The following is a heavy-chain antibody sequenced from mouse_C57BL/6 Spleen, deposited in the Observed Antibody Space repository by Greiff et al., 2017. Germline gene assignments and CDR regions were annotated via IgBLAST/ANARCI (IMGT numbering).Heavy chain of an antibody. J-gene: IGHJ2*01. CDR2: IDPSDSYT. V-gene: IGHV1-69*01. Sequence: QVQLQQPGAELVMPGASVKLSCKASGYTFTSYWMHWVKQRPGQGLEWIGEIDPSDSYTNYNQKFKGKSTLTVDKSSSTAYMQLSSLTSEDSAVYYCARIVYGSSPDNWGQGTTLTVSS. CDR1: GYTFTSYW. D-gene: IGHD1-1*01. CDR3: ARIVYGSSPDN.